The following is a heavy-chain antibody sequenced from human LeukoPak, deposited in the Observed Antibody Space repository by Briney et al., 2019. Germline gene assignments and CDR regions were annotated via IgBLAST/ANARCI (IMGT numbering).Heavy chain of an antibody. CDR2: IYSSGSA. CDR3: AMISQGDGYNFPDY. CDR1: GGSIRSYF. V-gene: IGHV4-59*01. J-gene: IGHJ4*02. Sequence: PSETLSLTCTVSGGSIRSYFWSWIRQPPGKGLEWVGYIYSSGSANYNPSLKSRVTISLDTSKNQISLKLSSVTAADTAMYYCAMISQGDGYNFPDYWGQGTLVTVSS. D-gene: IGHD5-24*01.